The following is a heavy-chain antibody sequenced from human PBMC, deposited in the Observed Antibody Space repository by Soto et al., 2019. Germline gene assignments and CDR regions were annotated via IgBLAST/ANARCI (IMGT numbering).Heavy chain of an antibody. CDR3: ARGRRYNWNDWALDYYYYMDV. J-gene: IGHJ6*03. V-gene: IGHV4-34*01. Sequence: KPSETLSLTCAVYGGSFSGYYWSWIRQPPGKGLEWIGEINHSGSTNYNPSLKSRVTISVDTSKNQFSLKLSSVTAADTAVYYCARGRRYNWNDWALDYYYYMDVWGKGTTVTVS. CDR1: GGSFSGYY. CDR2: INHSGST. D-gene: IGHD1-1*01.